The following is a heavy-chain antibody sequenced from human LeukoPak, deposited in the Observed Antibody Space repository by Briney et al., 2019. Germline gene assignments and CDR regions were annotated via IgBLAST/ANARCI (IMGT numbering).Heavy chain of an antibody. CDR3: VRTNPWDLTYYFDY. V-gene: IGHV4-59*01. D-gene: IGHD1-14*01. CDR2: IYYTGSP. Sequence: SETLSLTCTVSGGSISTYYWSWIRQPPGKGLEWIGYIYYTGSPSYNPSLKSRVTMSLDASKNQFSLELNSVTPADTAVYYCVRTNPWDLTYYFDYWGQGTLVTVSS. CDR1: GGSISTYY. J-gene: IGHJ4*02.